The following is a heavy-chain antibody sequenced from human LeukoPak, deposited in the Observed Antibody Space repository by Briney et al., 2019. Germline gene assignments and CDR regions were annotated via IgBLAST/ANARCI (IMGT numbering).Heavy chain of an antibody. CDR1: GFTFSSSA. D-gene: IGHD6-19*01. V-gene: IGHV3-23*01. Sequence: GGSLRLSCAASGFTFSSSAMSWVRQVSGKGLEWVSGISASGGSTSYADSVRGRFTISRDNSKNTLYLQMNSLRAEDTAVYYCAKDPPGSIAVAGGTFNNWGQGTLVTVSS. CDR3: AKDPPGSIAVAGGTFNN. CDR2: ISASGGST. J-gene: IGHJ4*02.